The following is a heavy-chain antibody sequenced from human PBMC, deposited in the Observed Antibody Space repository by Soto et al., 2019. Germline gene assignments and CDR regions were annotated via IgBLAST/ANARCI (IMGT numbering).Heavy chain of an antibody. Sequence: SSETLSLTCTVSGGSITSSSYYWGWIRQSPGKGLEWIGGIYYSGRSYYNPSLKSRVTMSVDTSKNQFSLTLNSVTAADAAVYYCARQRTTVVTQAYFDHWGQGTLVTVSS. D-gene: IGHD4-17*01. V-gene: IGHV4-39*01. CDR2: IYYSGRS. CDR1: GGSITSSSYY. CDR3: ARQRTTVVTQAYFDH. J-gene: IGHJ4*02.